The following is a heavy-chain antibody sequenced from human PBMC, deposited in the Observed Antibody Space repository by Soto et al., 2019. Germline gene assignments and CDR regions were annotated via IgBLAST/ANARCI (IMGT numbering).Heavy chain of an antibody. CDR3: ARGHTYTWHY. Sequence: AGETLSLPCAVSVLPFSRPDWRWGWGRQPPGKGLEWIGEIYHHGTTKYSPTLESRVTVSADTSNNQCSLRLSSVTAADTAVYYSARGHTYTWHYWSQGTMVTVSS. V-gene: IGHV4-4*02. CDR1: VLPFSRPDW. D-gene: IGHD1-20*01. J-gene: IGHJ4*02. CDR2: IYHHGTT.